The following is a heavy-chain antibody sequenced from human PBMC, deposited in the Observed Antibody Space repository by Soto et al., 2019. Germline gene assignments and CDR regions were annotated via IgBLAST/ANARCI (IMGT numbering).Heavy chain of an antibody. Sequence: EVQLVESGGALVKPGGSLTLSCAASGFSFKAAWMSWVRQAPGRGREWVGRVKSEADGGTTDYSAPVKGRVTISRDDSKNMLYLQMDSLKTEDTAVYYCRGSSPSQLWDYYFYMDVWGRGTTVTVFS. CDR1: GFSFKAAW. V-gene: IGHV3-15*02. D-gene: IGHD2-2*01. CDR2: VKSEADGGTT. J-gene: IGHJ6*03. CDR3: RGSSPSQLWDYYFYMDV.